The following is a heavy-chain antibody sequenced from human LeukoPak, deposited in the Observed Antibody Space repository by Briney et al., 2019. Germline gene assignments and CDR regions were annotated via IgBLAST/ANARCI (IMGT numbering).Heavy chain of an antibody. CDR2: ISSDGTYT. J-gene: IGHJ4*02. V-gene: IGHV3-74*01. D-gene: IGHD3-10*01. CDR3: ATDWSGEVY. CDR1: GFTFSSHL. Sequence: GGSLRLSCAASGFTFSSHLMHWVRQAPGKGLVWVSRISSDGTYTNYADSVRGRFTISRDNAKNTLYLQMNSLRAEDTAVYYCATDWSGEVYWGQGTLVTVSS.